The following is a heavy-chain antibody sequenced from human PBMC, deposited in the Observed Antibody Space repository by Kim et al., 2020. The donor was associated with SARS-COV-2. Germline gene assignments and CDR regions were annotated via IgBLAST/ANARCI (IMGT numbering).Heavy chain of an antibody. CDR1: GFTFSDHH. J-gene: IGHJ6*02. Sequence: GGSLRLSCAASGFTFSDHHMEWVRQASGKGLEWVARIRSTATSYTTAYAASVTGRFTISRDDSNESLYLQLNSLKTADTAVYYCASGPSRYTDNYNYGMDVWGQGPTVSVSS. D-gene: IGHD2-2*02. V-gene: IGHV3-72*01. CDR2: IRSTATSYTT. CDR3: ASGPSRYTDNYNYGMDV.